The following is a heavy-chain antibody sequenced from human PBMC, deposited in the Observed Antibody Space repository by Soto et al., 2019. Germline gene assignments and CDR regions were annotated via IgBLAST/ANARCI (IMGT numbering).Heavy chain of an antibody. J-gene: IGHJ4*02. CDR2: VSASGSIT. V-gene: IGHV3-23*01. CDR3: AKGDCSVGRCYRGFDY. Sequence: EVQVLESGGGLVQPGGSLRLSCAASGFTFSSYDMSWVRQAPGKGLEWVSGVSASGSITSYADSAKGRFTISRDNAKNTVFLQMSSLRAEDTAVYFCAKGDCSVGRCYRGFDYWGQVTLFTFSA. CDR1: GFTFSSYD. D-gene: IGHD2-15*01.